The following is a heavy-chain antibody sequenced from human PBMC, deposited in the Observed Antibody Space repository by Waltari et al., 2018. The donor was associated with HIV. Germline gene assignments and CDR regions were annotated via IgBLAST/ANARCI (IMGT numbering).Heavy chain of an antibody. Sequence: EVQLLESGGGLVQPGGSLRLSCAASGSTFRSFAMSWVRQAPGKGLEWVSAISGTGARTYYADSVKGRFTISRDNSKNTLYLQMNSLRADDTALYYCAKDLNGYDRFDYWGQGTLVTVSS. CDR2: ISGTGART. CDR1: GSTFRSFA. J-gene: IGHJ4*02. D-gene: IGHD5-12*01. CDR3: AKDLNGYDRFDY. V-gene: IGHV3-23*01.